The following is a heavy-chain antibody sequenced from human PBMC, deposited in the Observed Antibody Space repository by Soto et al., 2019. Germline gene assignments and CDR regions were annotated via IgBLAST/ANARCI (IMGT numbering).Heavy chain of an antibody. J-gene: IGHJ6*02. Sequence: EVQLVETGGGVVQRGGSLTLSCNASGFSVSSTYMSWVRQAPGRGLEWVAVIASGGSAHYADSVEGRFTISRDDPKNIIYRQMPTLRAEDTAVYYCAKDLGPLRLLNYSVYGLNAGGQGTSVTVSS. CDR3: AKDLGPLRLLNYSVYGLNA. V-gene: IGHV3-53*02. CDR1: GFSVSSTY. CDR2: IASGGSA. D-gene: IGHD2-15*01.